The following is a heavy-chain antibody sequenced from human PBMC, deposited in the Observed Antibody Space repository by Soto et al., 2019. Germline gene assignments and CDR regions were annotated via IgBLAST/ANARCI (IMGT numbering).Heavy chain of an antibody. D-gene: IGHD2-15*01. V-gene: IGHV4-59*01. Sequence: QVQLQESGPGLVKPSETLSLTCTVSSGSINENYYWNWIRQSPGKGLEWIGYVFHTWTTHYNPSPESRVTPSKSTSKNRFSRTPTSVAASDTGIYYCARAPLSPTLRTFDVWGPGTMVIVSS. CDR3: ARAPLSPTLRTFDV. CDR1: SGSINENYY. J-gene: IGHJ3*01. CDR2: VFHTWTT.